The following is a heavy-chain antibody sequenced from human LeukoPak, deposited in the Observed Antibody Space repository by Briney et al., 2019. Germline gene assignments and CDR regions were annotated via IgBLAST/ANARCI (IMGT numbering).Heavy chain of an antibody. V-gene: IGHV4-39*01. D-gene: IGHD3-10*01. CDR3: ARLGYYGSGSYREWFDP. Sequence: SETLSLTCTVSGGSISSTTYYWAWIRQPPGKGLEWIGSIYKTGSTNYSPSLKSRVFISVDTSNNQFSLKLSSVTAADTAVYYCARLGYYGSGSYREWFDPWGQGTLVTVSS. CDR1: GGSISSTTYY. CDR2: IYKTGST. J-gene: IGHJ5*02.